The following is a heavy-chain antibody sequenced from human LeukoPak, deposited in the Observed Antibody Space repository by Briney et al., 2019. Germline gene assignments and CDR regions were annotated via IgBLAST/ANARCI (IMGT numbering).Heavy chain of an antibody. CDR1: GFTFSSYS. CDR3: ARARDYYDSSGYYLYGMDV. Sequence: TGGSLRLSCAASGFTFSSYSMNWVRLAPGKGLEWVSSISSSSSYIYYADSVKGRFTISRDNAKNSLYLQMNSLRAEDTAVYYCARARDYYDSSGYYLYGMDVWGQGTTVTVSS. CDR2: ISSSSSYI. V-gene: IGHV3-21*01. J-gene: IGHJ6*02. D-gene: IGHD3-22*01.